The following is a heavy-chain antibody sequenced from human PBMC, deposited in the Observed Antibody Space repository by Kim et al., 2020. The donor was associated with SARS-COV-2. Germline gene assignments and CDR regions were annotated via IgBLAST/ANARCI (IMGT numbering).Heavy chain of an antibody. CDR3: RTWIQLWYGGMDV. D-gene: IGHD5-18*01. V-gene: IGHV4-39*01. Sequence: NPSLKSRVTISVDTSKNQFSLKLSSVTAADTAVYYCRTWIQLWYGGMDVWGQGTTVTVSS. J-gene: IGHJ6*02.